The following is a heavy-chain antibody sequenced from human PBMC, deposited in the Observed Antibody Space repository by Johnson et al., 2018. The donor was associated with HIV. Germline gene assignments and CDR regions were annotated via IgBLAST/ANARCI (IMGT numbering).Heavy chain of an antibody. CDR2: ISYDGSNK. D-gene: IGHD2/OR15-2a*01. CDR1: GFTFSGYP. CDR3: ARDCRNSTSCLDFDI. Sequence: QEQLVESGGGVVQPGRSLRLSCAASGFTFSGYPMHWVRQAPGKGLEWVAVISYDGSNKYYADSVKGRFTISRDNSKNTVFLQMNSLRAEDTALYYCARDCRNSTSCLDFDIWGQGTRVTVSS. J-gene: IGHJ3*02. V-gene: IGHV3-30*04.